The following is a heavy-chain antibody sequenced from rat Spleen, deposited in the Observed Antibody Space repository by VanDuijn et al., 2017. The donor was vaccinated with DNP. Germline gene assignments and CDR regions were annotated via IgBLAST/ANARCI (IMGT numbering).Heavy chain of an antibody. J-gene: IGHJ3*01. V-gene: IGHV5-7*01. Sequence: EVQLVESGGGLVQPGRSMKLSCAASGFTFSDYGMAWVLQTPKKGLEWVATIIYDGSTTYYRDSVKGRFTISRDNAKNTQYLQMDSLTSEDTATYYCATQGQLGITWFAYWGQGTLVTVSS. CDR1: GFTFSDYG. CDR2: IIYDGSTT. CDR3: ATQGQLGITWFAY. D-gene: IGHD1-10*01.